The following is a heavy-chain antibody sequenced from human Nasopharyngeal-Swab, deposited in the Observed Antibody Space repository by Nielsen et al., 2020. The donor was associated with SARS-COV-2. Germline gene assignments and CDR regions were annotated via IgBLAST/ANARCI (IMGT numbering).Heavy chain of an antibody. V-gene: IGHV3-53*05. D-gene: IGHD6-19*01. CDR3: AREKAVAGIGGYHYYGMDV. J-gene: IGHJ6*02. Sequence: GESLKISCAASGFTVSSNYMSWVRQAPGKGLEWVSVLYSGGSTYYIDSVKGRFTVSRDNSRNTLYLQMNSLRPEDTAVYYCAREKAVAGIGGYHYYGMDVWGQGTTATVSS. CDR2: LYSGGST. CDR1: GFTVSSNY.